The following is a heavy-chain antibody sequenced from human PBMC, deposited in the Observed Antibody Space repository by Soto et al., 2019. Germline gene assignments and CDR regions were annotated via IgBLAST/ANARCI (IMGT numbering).Heavy chain of an antibody. D-gene: IGHD6-13*01. V-gene: IGHV4-59*01. CDR1: GGSISSYY. J-gene: IGHJ4*02. CDR2: IYYSGST. CDR3: ARTSAAGTATFDY. Sequence: SETLSLTCTVSGGSISSYYWSWIRQPPGKGLEWIGYIYYSGSTNYNPSLKSRVTISVDTSKNQFSLKLSSVTAADTAVYYCARTSAAGTATFDYWGQGTLVTVSS.